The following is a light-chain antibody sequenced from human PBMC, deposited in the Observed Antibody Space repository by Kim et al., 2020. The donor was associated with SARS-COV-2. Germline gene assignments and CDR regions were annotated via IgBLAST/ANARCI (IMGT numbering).Light chain of an antibody. Sequence: ALGRTVRVTCQGYNLRSYYASWYQQKPGQAPVLVIYGKNNRPSGIPDRFSGSSSGNTASLTITGAQAEDEADYYCNSRDSSGNHYVFGTGTKVTVL. V-gene: IGLV3-19*01. CDR1: NLRSYY. CDR3: NSRDSSGNHYV. CDR2: GKN. J-gene: IGLJ1*01.